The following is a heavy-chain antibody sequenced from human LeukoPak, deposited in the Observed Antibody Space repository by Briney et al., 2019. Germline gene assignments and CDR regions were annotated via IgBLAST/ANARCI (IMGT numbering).Heavy chain of an antibody. CDR2: IYYSGST. D-gene: IGHD3-9*01. J-gene: IGHJ4*02. CDR3: ARIDILTGYPYDY. Sequence: SETLSLTCTVSGGSISSYYWSWIRQPPGEGLEWIGYIYYSGSTNYNPSLKSRVTISVDTSKNQFSLKLSSVTAADTAVYYCARIDILTGYPYDYWGQGTLVTVSS. V-gene: IGHV4-59*08. CDR1: GGSISSYY.